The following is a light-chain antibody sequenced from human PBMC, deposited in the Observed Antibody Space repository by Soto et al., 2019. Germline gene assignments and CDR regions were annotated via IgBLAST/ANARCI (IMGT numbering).Light chain of an antibody. CDR3: SSYSSSSSLV. V-gene: IGLV2-14*01. CDR1: SSDVGGYNY. J-gene: IGLJ2*01. Sequence: QSALTQPASVSGSPGQSITISCTGTSSDVGGYNYVSWYQQHPGKAPKLMIYDVNNRPSGVSNRCSGSKSGNTASLTSSGLQAEDEADYYCSSYSSSSSLVFGGGTKLTVL. CDR2: DVN.